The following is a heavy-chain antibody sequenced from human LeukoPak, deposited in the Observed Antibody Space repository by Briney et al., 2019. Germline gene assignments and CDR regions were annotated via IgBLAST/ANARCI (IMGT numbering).Heavy chain of an antibody. Sequence: GGSLRLSCAASGFTFSNYAMSWVRQTPGKGLECVSVVTGSGGDTYYTGSVNGRFTISRDNSKNTLYLQMNSLRAEDTAVYYCARIDAFDIWGQGTMVTVSS. J-gene: IGHJ3*02. V-gene: IGHV3-23*01. CDR3: ARIDAFDI. CDR1: GFTFSNYA. CDR2: VTGSGGDT.